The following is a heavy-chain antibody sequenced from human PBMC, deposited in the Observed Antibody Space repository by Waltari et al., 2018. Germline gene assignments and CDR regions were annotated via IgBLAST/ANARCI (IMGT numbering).Heavy chain of an antibody. CDR2: IYPGDSDT. J-gene: IGHJ4*02. CDR1: GYSFTSYW. Sequence: EVQLVQSGAEVKKPGESLKISCKGSGYSFTSYWIGWVRQMPGKGLEWMGIIYPGDSDTRYSPSFKGQVTISADRSISTAYLQWSSLKASDTAMFYCARGAITSFRSRYLDYWGQGTLVTVSS. V-gene: IGHV5-51*01. D-gene: IGHD2-21*01. CDR3: ARGAITSFRSRYLDY.